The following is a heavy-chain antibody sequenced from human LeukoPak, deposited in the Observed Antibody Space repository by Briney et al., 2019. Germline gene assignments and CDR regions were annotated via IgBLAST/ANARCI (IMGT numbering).Heavy chain of an antibody. J-gene: IGHJ4*02. CDR3: ARPGYYGDYAFDY. CDR1: GDSISSSSYF. V-gene: IGHV4-39*01. Sequence: PSETLSLTCTVSGDSISSSSYFWGWHRQPPGTGLECIGSISYSATTYSTPSLKRRVTISVDTSKNQFSLNLNSVTAADTAVYYCARPGYYGDYAFDYWGQGTLVTVSS. CDR2: ISYSATT. D-gene: IGHD4-17*01.